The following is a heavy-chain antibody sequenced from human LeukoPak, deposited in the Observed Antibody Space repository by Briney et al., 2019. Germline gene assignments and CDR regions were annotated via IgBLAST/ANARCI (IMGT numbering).Heavy chain of an antibody. CDR3: ARGMSMDV. CDR2: IKTDGSVT. J-gene: IGHJ6*02. V-gene: IGHV3-74*01. Sequence: GGSLRLSCAASGFTFSNHWIHWVRQAPGKGLVWVSRIKTDGSVTNYADSVEGRFTISRDTAKNTVYLQMNSLRVEETAIYYCARGMSMDVWGQGTTVNVSS. CDR1: GFTFSNHW.